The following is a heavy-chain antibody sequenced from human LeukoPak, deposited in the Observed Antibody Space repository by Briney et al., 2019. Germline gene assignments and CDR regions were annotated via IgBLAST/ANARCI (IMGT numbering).Heavy chain of an antibody. D-gene: IGHD5-24*01. V-gene: IGHV3-11*06. CDR3: ASQRWGNFDY. CDR1: GFTFSDYY. Sequence: GGSLRLSCAASGFTFSDYYMSWIRQAPGKGLKWVSSISSSSSYIYYADSVKGRFTISRDNAKNLLYLQMNSLRAEDTAVYYCASQRWGNFDYWGQGTLVTVSS. CDR2: ISSSSSYI. J-gene: IGHJ4*02.